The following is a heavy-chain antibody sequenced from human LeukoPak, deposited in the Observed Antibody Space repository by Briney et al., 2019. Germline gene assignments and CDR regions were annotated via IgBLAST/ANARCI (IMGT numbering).Heavy chain of an antibody. CDR3: ARLAITMVRGVITPLDV. CDR2: INHSGST. V-gene: IGHV4-34*09. CDR1: GGSFSGYY. D-gene: IGHD3-10*01. J-gene: IGHJ6*02. Sequence: SETLSLTCAVYGGSFSGYYWSWIRQPPGKGLEWIGEINHSGSTYYNPSLKSRVTISVDTSKNQFSLKLSSVTAADTAVYYCARLAITMVRGVITPLDVWGQGTTVTVSS.